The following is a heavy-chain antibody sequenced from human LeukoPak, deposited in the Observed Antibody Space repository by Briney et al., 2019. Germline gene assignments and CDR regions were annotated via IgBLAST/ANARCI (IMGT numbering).Heavy chain of an antibody. Sequence: SETLSLTCTVSGGSISSYYWNWIRQPPGKGLEWVGYIYYSGTTNYNPSLKSRVTISVDTSKNQFSLKLSSVTAADTAVYYCARGVYIAAAQYGYWGQGTLVTVSS. CDR2: IYYSGTT. V-gene: IGHV4-59*01. D-gene: IGHD6-13*01. CDR3: ARGVYIAAAQYGY. J-gene: IGHJ4*02. CDR1: GGSISSYY.